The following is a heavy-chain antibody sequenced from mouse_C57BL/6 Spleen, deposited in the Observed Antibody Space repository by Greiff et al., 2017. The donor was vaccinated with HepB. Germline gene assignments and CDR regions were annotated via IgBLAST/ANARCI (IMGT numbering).Heavy chain of an antibody. CDR3: ARAGYYGSRRYYAMDY. D-gene: IGHD1-1*01. CDR1: GYTFTNYW. CDR2: IYPGGGYT. Sequence: VKLVESGAELVRPGTSVKMSCKASGYTFTNYWIGWAKQRPGHGLEWIGDIYPGGGYTNYNEKFKGKATLTADKSSSTAYMQFSSLTSEDSAIYYCARAGYYGSRRYYAMDYWGQGTSVTVSS. V-gene: IGHV1-63*01. J-gene: IGHJ4*01.